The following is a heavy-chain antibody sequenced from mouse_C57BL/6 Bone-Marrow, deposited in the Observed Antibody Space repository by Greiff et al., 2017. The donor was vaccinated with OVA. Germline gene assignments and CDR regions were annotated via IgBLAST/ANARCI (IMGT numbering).Heavy chain of an antibody. J-gene: IGHJ4*01. D-gene: IGHD1-1*01. CDR3: ARGNFGSSFYAMDY. V-gene: IGHV14-3*01. CDR1: GFNIKNTY. CDR2: IDPANDNT. Sequence: EVKLMESVAELVRPGASVKLSCTASGFNIKNTYMHWVKQRPEQGLEWIGRIDPANDNTKYAPKFQGKATMTADTSSNTAYLQLSSLSSEDTAVYCCARGNFGSSFYAMDYWGQGTSGTVSS.